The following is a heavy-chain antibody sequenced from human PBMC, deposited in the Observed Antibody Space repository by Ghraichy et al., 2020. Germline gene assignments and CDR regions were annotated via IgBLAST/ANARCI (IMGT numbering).Heavy chain of an antibody. CDR2: IYYSGST. CDR1: GGSISSGGYY. J-gene: IGHJ5*02. D-gene: IGHD3-3*01. V-gene: IGHV4-31*02. CDR3: ARGLAYYDFWSGRIWFDP. Sequence: SLNISCTVSGGSISSGGYYWSWIRQHPGKGLEWIGYIYYSGSTYYNPSLKSRVTISVDTSKNQFSLKLSSVTAADTAVYYCARGLAYYDFWSGRIWFDPWGQGTLVTVSS.